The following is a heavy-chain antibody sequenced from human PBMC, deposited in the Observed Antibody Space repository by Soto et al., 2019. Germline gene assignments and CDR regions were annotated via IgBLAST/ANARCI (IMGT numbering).Heavy chain of an antibody. D-gene: IGHD3-22*01. CDR1: GGSISSGDYY. J-gene: IGHJ4*02. Sequence: QVQLQESGPGLVKPSQTLSLTCTVSGGSISSGDYYWNWIRQPPGKGLEWIGYIYYSGSTYYNPSLKSRVTISVDTSKNQFSLKLSSVTAADPAMYYCARDSYDSSGSSGYSFDYWGQGTLVTVSS. V-gene: IGHV4-30-4*01. CDR3: ARDSYDSSGSSGYSFDY. CDR2: IYYSGST.